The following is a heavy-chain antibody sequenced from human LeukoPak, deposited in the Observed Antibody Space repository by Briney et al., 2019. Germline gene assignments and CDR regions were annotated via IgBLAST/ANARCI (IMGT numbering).Heavy chain of an antibody. CDR1: GFPLGIYA. D-gene: IGHD3-3*01. CDR2: ISYEGSYI. CDR3: AREGTYSDFWSGYFES. J-gene: IGHJ1*01. V-gene: IGHV3-30*04. Sequence: GRSLRLSCVASGFPLGIYAMHWVRQAPGKGLEWVAQISYEGSYILYADSVNGRFTISRDNSKNTLFLEMSHPRPDDTAVYYCAREGTYSDFWSGYFESWGQGTLVLVSS.